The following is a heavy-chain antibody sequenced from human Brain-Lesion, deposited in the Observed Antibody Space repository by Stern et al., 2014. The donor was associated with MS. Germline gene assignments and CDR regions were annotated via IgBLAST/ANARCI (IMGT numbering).Heavy chain of an antibody. Sequence: VQLVESGPGLVKPSQTLSLSCTVSGGSISSGGYYWSWIRQPAGKGLEWIGRIFNSGSTSYNPSLKGRVPISIDPPKNQFSLRLNPMTAADTAVYYCARGRVVPGFQYYATDVWGQGTTVIVSS. CDR3: ARGRVVPGFQYYATDV. J-gene: IGHJ6*02. CDR1: GGSISSGGYY. V-gene: IGHV4-61*02. CDR2: IFNSGST. D-gene: IGHD2-2*01.